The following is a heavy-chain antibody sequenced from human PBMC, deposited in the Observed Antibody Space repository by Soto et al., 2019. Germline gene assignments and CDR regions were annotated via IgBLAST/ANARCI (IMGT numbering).Heavy chain of an antibody. CDR3: ASPPYGSGDRVRMEV. J-gene: IGHJ6*02. CDR2: IIPIFGTA. V-gene: IGHV1-69*13. CDR1: GGTFSSYA. D-gene: IGHD3-10*01. Sequence: SVKVSCKASGGTFSSYAISWVRQAPGQGLEWMGGIIPIFGTANYAQKFQGRVTITADESKSTAYIELSSLRSEDTAVYYCASPPYGSGDRVRMEVWGQGTTVTVSS.